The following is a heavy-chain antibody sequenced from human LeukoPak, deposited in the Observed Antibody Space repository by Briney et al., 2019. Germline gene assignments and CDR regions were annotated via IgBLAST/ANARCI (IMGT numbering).Heavy chain of an antibody. V-gene: IGHV3-30*18. CDR2: ISYDGSNK. J-gene: IGHJ3*02. CDR1: GFTFNTYG. D-gene: IGHD3-22*01. CDR3: AKDLASYDTYAFDI. Sequence: GGSLRLSCAASGFTFNTYGMHWVRQAPGKGLEWVAVISYDGSNKHCIDSVKGRFTISRDDSKNTVYLQMNSLRAEDTALYYCAKDLASYDTYAFDIWGQGTMVTVSS.